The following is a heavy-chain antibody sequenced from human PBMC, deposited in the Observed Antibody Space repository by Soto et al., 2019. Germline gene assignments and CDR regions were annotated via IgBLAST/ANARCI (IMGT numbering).Heavy chain of an antibody. CDR3: ARSPFVVVAGYGLDV. J-gene: IGHJ6*02. D-gene: IGHD2-15*01. V-gene: IGHV3-21*01. CDR1: GFPFNNYD. CDR2: ISRTGRYT. Sequence: GGSLRLSCAASGFPFNNYDMSWVRQAPGGGLEWVSSISRTGRYTSYADSMKDRFTISRDSAENTLYLQMNSLRAEDTAVYYCARSPFVVVAGYGLDVWGQGTTVTVSS.